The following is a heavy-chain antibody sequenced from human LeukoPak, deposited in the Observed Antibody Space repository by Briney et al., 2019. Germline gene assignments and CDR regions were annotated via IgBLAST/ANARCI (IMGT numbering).Heavy chain of an antibody. CDR2: VYTSGST. D-gene: IGHD5-24*01. Sequence: SQTLSLTCTVSGGSISSGSYYWSWIRQPAGKGLEWIGRVYTSGSTNYNPSLKSRVTISVDTSKNQFSLKLSSVTAADTAVYYCAMRRVEMATIYAFDIWGQGTRVTVSS. V-gene: IGHV4-61*02. CDR1: GGSISSGSYY. J-gene: IGHJ3*02. CDR3: AMRRVEMATIYAFDI.